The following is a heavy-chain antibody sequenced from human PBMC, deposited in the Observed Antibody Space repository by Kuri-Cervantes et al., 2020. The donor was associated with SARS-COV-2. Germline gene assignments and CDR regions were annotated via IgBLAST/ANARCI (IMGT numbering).Heavy chain of an antibody. CDR1: GYTFTTYG. J-gene: IGHJ4*02. V-gene: IGHV1-18*04. CDR3: AREGTSGPYFDF. Sequence: ASVKVSCKASGYTFTTYGISWVRQAPGQGLEWMGWINPYSGYINYAQRFQDRVTLTTDTITSTAYMELRGLTSDDTAVYYCAREGTSGPYFDFWGQGTLVTVSS. CDR2: INPYSGYI. D-gene: IGHD1-1*01.